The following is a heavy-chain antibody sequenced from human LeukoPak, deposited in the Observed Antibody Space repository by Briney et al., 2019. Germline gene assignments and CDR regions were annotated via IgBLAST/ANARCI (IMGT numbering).Heavy chain of an antibody. CDR2: IKQDGSEK. Sequence: GSLRLSCAASGFTFSSYWMSWVRQAPGKGLEWVANIKQDGSEKYYVDSVKGRFTISRDNAKNSLYLQMNSLRAEDTAVYYCARLVTRDLTGYLRTDYFDYWGQGTLVTVSS. CDR1: GFTFSSYW. J-gene: IGHJ4*02. V-gene: IGHV3-7*01. D-gene: IGHD3-9*01. CDR3: ARLVTRDLTGYLRTDYFDY.